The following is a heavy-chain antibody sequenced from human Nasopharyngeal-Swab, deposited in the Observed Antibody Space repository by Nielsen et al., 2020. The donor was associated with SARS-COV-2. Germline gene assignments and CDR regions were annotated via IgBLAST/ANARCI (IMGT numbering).Heavy chain of an antibody. CDR2: ISYDGSNK. V-gene: IGHV3-30*18. CDR1: GFTFSSYG. Sequence: GESLKISCAASGFTFSSYGMHWVRQAPGKGLEWVAVISYDGSNKYYADSVKGRFTISRDNSKNTLYLQMNSLRAEDTAVYYCAKEDFFGSSGHYMGPDYWGQGTLVTVSS. CDR3: AKEDFFGSSGHYMGPDY. D-gene: IGHD3-22*01. J-gene: IGHJ4*02.